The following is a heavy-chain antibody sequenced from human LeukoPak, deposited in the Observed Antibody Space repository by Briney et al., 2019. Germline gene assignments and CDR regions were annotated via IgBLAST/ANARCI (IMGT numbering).Heavy chain of an antibody. Sequence: ASVKVSCKASGYTCTSNSINWGRHAPGQGLEWMGWMSPDSGNTGYAQKFQGRVTMTRNTSISTAYMELSSLRSEATAVYYCARGPHESISSDYWGQGTLVTVS. V-gene: IGHV1-8*02. J-gene: IGHJ4*02. CDR2: MSPDSGNT. D-gene: IGHD6-13*01. CDR1: GYTCTSNS. CDR3: ARGPHESISSDY.